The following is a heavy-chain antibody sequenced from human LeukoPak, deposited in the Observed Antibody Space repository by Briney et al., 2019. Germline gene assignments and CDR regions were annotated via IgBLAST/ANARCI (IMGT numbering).Heavy chain of an antibody. V-gene: IGHV4-59*01. Sequence: SETLSLTCTVSGGSISSYYWSWIRQPPGKGLEWIAYIYYSGSTNYNPSLKSRVTISVDTSKNQFSLKLSSVTAADTAVYYCARERAAGPLDYWGQGTLVTVSS. CDR3: ARERAAGPLDY. J-gene: IGHJ4*02. D-gene: IGHD6-13*01. CDR1: GGSISSYY. CDR2: IYYSGST.